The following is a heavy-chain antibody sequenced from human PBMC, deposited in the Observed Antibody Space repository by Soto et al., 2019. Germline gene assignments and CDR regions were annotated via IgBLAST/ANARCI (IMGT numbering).Heavy chain of an antibody. CDR3: ARDYRVEYSSSSGGHFGY. V-gene: IGHV1-18*04. D-gene: IGHD6-6*01. Sequence: ASGKVSNKSSGSTFTSCCMSWGRRAPGQGLEWMGWISAYNGNTNYAQKLQGRVTMTTDTSTSTAYMELRSLRSDDTAVYYCARDYRVEYSSSSGGHFGYWGQGTLFPVSS. CDR2: ISAYNGNT. CDR1: GSTFTSCC. J-gene: IGHJ4*02.